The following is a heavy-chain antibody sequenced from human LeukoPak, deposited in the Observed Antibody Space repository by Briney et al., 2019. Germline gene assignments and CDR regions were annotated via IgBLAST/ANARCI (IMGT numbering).Heavy chain of an antibody. CDR1: GVSVSSNDYS. CDR2: IYHTGNT. V-gene: IGHV4-30-2*01. J-gene: IGHJ4*02. CDR3: ARGGFAAAGRIDY. D-gene: IGHD6-13*01. Sequence: PSETLALTCAVSGVSVSSNDYSWAWVRQPPGKGLEWIGYIYHTGNTYYSPSLKSRVTISVDTSKNQFSLKLSSVTAADTAVYYCARGGFAAAGRIDYWGQGTLVTVSS.